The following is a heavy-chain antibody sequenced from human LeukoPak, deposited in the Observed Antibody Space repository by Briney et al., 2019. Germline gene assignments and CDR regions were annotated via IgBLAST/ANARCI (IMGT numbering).Heavy chain of an antibody. CDR1: GFTFSSYG. Sequence: GGSLRLSWAAAGFTFSSYGMHWVRQAPGKGLEWGALIRFDGSDKNYAESVKGRCTISRDNSKNTLFLQMNSLRGEDTAVYYCAKDPVLVGATTEAFDIWGQGTMVTVSS. D-gene: IGHD1-26*01. V-gene: IGHV3-30*02. CDR3: AKDPVLVGATTEAFDI. CDR2: IRFDGSDK. J-gene: IGHJ3*02.